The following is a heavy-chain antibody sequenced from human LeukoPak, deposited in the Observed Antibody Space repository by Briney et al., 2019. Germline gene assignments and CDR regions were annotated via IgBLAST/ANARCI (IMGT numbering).Heavy chain of an antibody. CDR1: GGSISGYY. V-gene: IGHV4-34*01. Sequence: SETLSLTCAVYGGSISGYYWTWIRQPPGKGLEWIGEINRSGSTNYNPSLKGRVTISLDTSKKQSSLKLSSVTAADTAVYYCARSAGFVVVPTAAFDIWGQGTMVTVSS. J-gene: IGHJ3*02. CDR3: ARSAGFVVVPTAAFDI. CDR2: INRSGST. D-gene: IGHD2-2*01.